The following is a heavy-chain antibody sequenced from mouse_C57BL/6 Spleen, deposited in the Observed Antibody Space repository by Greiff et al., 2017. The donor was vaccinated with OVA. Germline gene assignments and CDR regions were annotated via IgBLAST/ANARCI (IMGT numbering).Heavy chain of an antibody. CDR2: INPNNGGT. D-gene: IGHD2-3*01. CDR3: ARENDGLDY. V-gene: IGHV1-26*01. CDR1: GYTFTDYY. J-gene: IGHJ2*01. Sequence: VQLQQSGPELVKPGASVKISCKASGYTFTDYYMNWVKQSHGKSLEWIGDINPNNGGTSYNQKFKGKATLTVDKSSSTAYMELRSLTSEDSAVYYCARENDGLDYWGQGTTLTVSS.